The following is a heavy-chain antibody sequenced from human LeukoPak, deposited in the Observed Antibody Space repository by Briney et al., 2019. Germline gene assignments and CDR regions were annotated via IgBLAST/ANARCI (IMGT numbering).Heavy chain of an antibody. CDR3: AKGGSSWTYFDY. CDR1: GFIFNNYG. CDR2: ISSDGTNP. J-gene: IGHJ4*02. Sequence: GGSLRLSCAASGFIFNNYGMHWVRQAPGKGLEWVAVISSDGTNPYYADSVQGRFTISRDNSKNTLYLQLNSLTVEDTGVYYCAKGGSSWTYFDYWGQGTLVTVSS. V-gene: IGHV3-30*18. D-gene: IGHD6-13*01.